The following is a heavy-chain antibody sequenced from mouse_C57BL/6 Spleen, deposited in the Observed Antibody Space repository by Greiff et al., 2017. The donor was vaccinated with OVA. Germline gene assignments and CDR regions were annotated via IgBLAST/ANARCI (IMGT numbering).Heavy chain of an antibody. Sequence: EVKLMESGPGLVKPSQSLSLTCSVTGYSITSGYYWNWIRQFPGNKLEWMGYISYDGSNNYNPSLKNRISITRDTSKNQFFLKLNSVTTEDTATYYCASYYSNSWFAYWGQGTLVTVSA. CDR2: ISYDGSN. J-gene: IGHJ3*01. CDR1: GYSITSGYY. D-gene: IGHD2-5*01. CDR3: ASYYSNSWFAY. V-gene: IGHV3-6*01.